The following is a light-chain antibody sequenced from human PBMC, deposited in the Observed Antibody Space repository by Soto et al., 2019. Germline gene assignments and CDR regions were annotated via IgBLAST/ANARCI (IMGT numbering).Light chain of an antibody. CDR2: KAS. Sequence: DIQMTQSPSTLSASVGDRVTITCRASQSISSWLAWYQQKPGKAPKLLIYKASSLESGVPSRFSGSGSGTEFTLTICSLQPDDFATYYCQQYNSYSWTFGQWTKV. V-gene: IGKV1-5*03. CDR1: QSISSW. J-gene: IGKJ1*01. CDR3: QQYNSYSWT.